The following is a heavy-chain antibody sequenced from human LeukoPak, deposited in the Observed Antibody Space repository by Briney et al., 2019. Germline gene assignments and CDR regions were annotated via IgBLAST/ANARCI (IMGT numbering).Heavy chain of an antibody. V-gene: IGHV4-59*01. CDR3: ARDRYHTGIAAADCHAFDI. Sequence: SETLSLTCTVSGGSISSYYWSWIRQPPGKGLEWIGYSYYSGSTNYNPSLKSRVTISVDTSKNQFSLKLSSVTAADTAVYYCARDRYHTGIAAADCHAFDIWGQGTMVTVSS. CDR1: GGSISSYY. D-gene: IGHD6-13*01. J-gene: IGHJ3*02. CDR2: SYYSGST.